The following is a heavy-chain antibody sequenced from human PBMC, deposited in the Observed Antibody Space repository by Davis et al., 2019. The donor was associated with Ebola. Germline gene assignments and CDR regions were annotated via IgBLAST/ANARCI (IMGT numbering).Heavy chain of an antibody. Sequence: SETLSLTCAVYGGSFSGYYWTWIRQSPGKGLEWIGEVNQSGGASYNPSLTSRVTISVDSSTNHLSLRLTSVTAADTAVYYCARGWGFSYGPPPLDYWGQGTLVIVSS. D-gene: IGHD5-18*01. J-gene: IGHJ4*02. CDR3: ARGWGFSYGPPPLDY. CDR1: GGSFSGYY. CDR2: VNQSGGA. V-gene: IGHV4-34*01.